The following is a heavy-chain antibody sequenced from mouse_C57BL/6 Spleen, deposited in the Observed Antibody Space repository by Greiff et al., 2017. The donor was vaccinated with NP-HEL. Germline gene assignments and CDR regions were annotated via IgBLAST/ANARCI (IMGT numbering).Heavy chain of an antibody. V-gene: IGHV1-61*01. Sequence: VQLQQSGAELVRPGSSVKLSCKASGYTFTSYWMDWVKQWPGQGLEWIGNIYPSDSETHYNQKFKDKATLTVEKSSSTAYMQLSSLTSEDSAVYYCARGDYYGNHWYFDVWGTGTTVTVSS. CDR3: ARGDYYGNHWYFDV. CDR1: GYTFTSYW. CDR2: IYPSDSET. J-gene: IGHJ1*03. D-gene: IGHD2-1*01.